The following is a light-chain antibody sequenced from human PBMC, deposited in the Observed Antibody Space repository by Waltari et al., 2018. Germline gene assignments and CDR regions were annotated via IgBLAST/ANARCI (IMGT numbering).Light chain of an antibody. CDR1: QSVGSNY. V-gene: IGKV3-20*01. Sequence: ESVLTQSPRTLSLSPGASATLSCRARQSVGSNYLAWYQQRPGQAPRLLIYGASSRATGLPYRFTGSGSGTDFPLSISRLEPEDFAVYYCQHYVRTWAFGQGTKVEIK. CDR2: GAS. CDR3: QHYVRTWA. J-gene: IGKJ1*01.